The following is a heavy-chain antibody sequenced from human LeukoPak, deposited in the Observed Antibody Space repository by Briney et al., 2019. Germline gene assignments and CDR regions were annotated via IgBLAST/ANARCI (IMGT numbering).Heavy chain of an antibody. CDR2: IRSDGNNK. D-gene: IGHD6-19*01. Sequence: GGSLRLSCAASGFTFSNYAIHWVRQAPGKGLEWVAFIRSDGNNKYYADSVKGRFTISRDNFKNTLYLQMNSLRAEDTAVYYCAKVRWDNSGWYYLDSWGQGTLVTVSS. V-gene: IGHV3-30*02. J-gene: IGHJ4*02. CDR1: GFTFSNYA. CDR3: AKVRWDNSGWYYLDS.